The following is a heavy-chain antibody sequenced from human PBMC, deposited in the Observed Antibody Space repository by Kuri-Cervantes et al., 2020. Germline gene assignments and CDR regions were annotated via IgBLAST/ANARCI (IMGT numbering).Heavy chain of an antibody. D-gene: IGHD4-17*01. Sequence: SETLSLTCTVSGGSISSYYWSWIRQPPGKGLEWIGYIYYSGSTNYNPSLKSRVTISVDTSKNQFSLKLSSVTAADTAVYYCARLAGYGEYFDYWGQGTLVTVSS. CDR3: ARLAGYGEYFDY. CDR2: IYYSGST. CDR1: GGSISSYY. V-gene: IGHV4-59*01. J-gene: IGHJ4*02.